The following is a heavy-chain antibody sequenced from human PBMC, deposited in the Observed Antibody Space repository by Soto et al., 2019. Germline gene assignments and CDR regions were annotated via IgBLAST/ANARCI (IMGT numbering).Heavy chain of an antibody. V-gene: IGHV4-31*03. Sequence: QVQLQESGPGLVKPSQTLSLTCTVSVASISSGTNYWSWIRQHPGKGLEWIGYIYFSGRTYCNPSLERRATISVDTSKNQFSLKLSSVTAADTAVYYCAKYRGRGVRPHLDCWGQGTLVTVSS. D-gene: IGHD3-10*01. CDR3: AKYRGRGVRPHLDC. CDR2: IYFSGRT. CDR1: VASISSGTNY. J-gene: IGHJ4*02.